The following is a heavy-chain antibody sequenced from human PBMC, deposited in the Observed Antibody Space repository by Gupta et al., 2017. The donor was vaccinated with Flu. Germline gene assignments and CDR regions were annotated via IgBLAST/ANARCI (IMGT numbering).Heavy chain of an antibody. V-gene: IGHV3-23*01. Sequence: EVQLLESGGGLVQPGGSLRLSCAASGFTFSNYALSWVRQAPGTGLEWVSAVSGSGISTYYADSVKGRFTISRDNSKNTLYLQMNSLRAEDTAVYYCAKALAGYCSSASCYSYYMDVWGKGTTVTVSS. CDR3: AKALAGYCSSASCYSYYMDV. CDR2: VSGSGIST. D-gene: IGHD2-2*02. J-gene: IGHJ6*03. CDR1: GFTFSNYA.